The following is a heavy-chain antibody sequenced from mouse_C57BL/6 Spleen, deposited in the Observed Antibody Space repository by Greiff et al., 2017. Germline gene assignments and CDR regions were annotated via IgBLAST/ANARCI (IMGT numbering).Heavy chain of an antibody. Sequence: VQLQQSGPELVKPGASVKISCKASGYAFSSSWMNWVKQRPGKGLEWIGRIYPGDGDTNYNGKFKGKATLTADKSSSTAYMQLSSLTSEDSAVYFCPREGNYYYWGQGTTLTVSS. CDR1: GYAFSSSW. CDR3: PREGNYYY. D-gene: IGHD2-1*01. V-gene: IGHV1-82*01. J-gene: IGHJ2*01. CDR2: IYPGDGDT.